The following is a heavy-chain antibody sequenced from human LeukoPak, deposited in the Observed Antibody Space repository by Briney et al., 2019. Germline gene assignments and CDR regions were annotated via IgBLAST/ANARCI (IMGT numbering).Heavy chain of an antibody. Sequence: SETLSLTCTVSGRPITSHYWSWLGQPPGKPQQWIGYIYYIGSTDYNPSLKSRVTISLDTSRIQFSLELTSMTAADTAVYYWASSRGVVTPFDYWGQGTLVTVSS. V-gene: IGHV4-59*11. CDR2: IYYIGST. J-gene: IGHJ4*02. D-gene: IGHD2-21*02. CDR3: ASSRGVVTPFDY. CDR1: GRPITSHY.